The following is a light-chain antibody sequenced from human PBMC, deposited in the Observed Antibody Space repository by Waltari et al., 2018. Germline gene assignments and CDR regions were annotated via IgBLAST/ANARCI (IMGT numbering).Light chain of an antibody. CDR3: QHNFGVPLT. V-gene: IGKV1-39*01. CDR2: KAS. J-gene: IGKJ4*01. Sequence: DIQMAQSPSSLSASVGDRVTITCRASENINNYINWYQHKSGKAPKLLIYKASTLQSGVPSRFSGSGSGTDYTFTISGLQSEDVATYYCQHNFGVPLTFGGGTKVEIK. CDR1: ENINNY.